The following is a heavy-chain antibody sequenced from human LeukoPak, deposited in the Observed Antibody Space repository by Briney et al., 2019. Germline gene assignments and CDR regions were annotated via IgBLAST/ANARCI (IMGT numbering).Heavy chain of an antibody. CDR1: GYSFTSYW. CDR2: IYPGDSDT. J-gene: IGHJ4*02. Sequence: GESLKISCKGSGYSFTSYWIGWVRQMPGKGLEWMGIIYPGDSDTRYSPSFQGQVTISADKSISTAYLQWSSLKASDTAMYYCARHPFGEQWLVPIGYWGQGTLVTVSS. CDR3: ARHPFGEQWLVPIGY. V-gene: IGHV5-51*01. D-gene: IGHD6-19*01.